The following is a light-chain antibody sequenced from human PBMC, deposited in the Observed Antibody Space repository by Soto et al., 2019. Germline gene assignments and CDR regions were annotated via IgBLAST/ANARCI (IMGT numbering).Light chain of an antibody. Sequence: PGKRATLSCRASQRVSGTYLAWYQQKPGQAPRLLIYAASSRATGIPDKFSGSGSGTDFTLTISRLEPEDFAVYYCQHYGSSLWTFGPGTKVEIK. J-gene: IGKJ1*01. CDR1: QRVSGTY. CDR3: QHYGSSLWT. CDR2: AAS. V-gene: IGKV3-20*01.